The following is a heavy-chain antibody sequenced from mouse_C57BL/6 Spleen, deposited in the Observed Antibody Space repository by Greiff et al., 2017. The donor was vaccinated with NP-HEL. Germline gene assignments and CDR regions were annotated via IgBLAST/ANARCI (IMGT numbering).Heavy chain of an antibody. Sequence: EVKLMESGPGLVKPSQSLSLTCTVTGYSITSGYGWNWIRQFPGNKLEWMGYISYSGSTYYNPSLNSRISITRDTTKNQFFLQLNSVTTEDTATYYCARTARIKYWGQGTTLTVSS. V-gene: IGHV3-2*02. D-gene: IGHD1-2*01. CDR1: GYSITSGYG. J-gene: IGHJ2*01. CDR3: ARTARIKY. CDR2: ISYSGST.